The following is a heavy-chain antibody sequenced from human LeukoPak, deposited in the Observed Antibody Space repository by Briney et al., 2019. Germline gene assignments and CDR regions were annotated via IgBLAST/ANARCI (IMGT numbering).Heavy chain of an antibody. D-gene: IGHD2-8*01. CDR1: GGSLRSSSYS. J-gene: IGHJ4*02. CDR2: IYYSGSP. CDR3: ARHRVKVSHLGLADY. Sequence: SETLSLTCTVSGGSLRSSSYSCGWLRQPPGKGLAWIGCIYYSGSPYYNPCLKSPVTISAGTSKCQFSCELSSETGADTAVYCCARHRVKVSHLGLADYWGQGTLVTVSS. V-gene: IGHV4-39*01.